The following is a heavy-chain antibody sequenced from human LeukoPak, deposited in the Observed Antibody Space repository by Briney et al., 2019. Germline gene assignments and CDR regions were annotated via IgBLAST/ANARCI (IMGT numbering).Heavy chain of an antibody. D-gene: IGHD6-19*01. J-gene: IGHJ6*02. CDR2: INWNCDNI. CDR3: AKGLWTVAGIPYYYHGMDV. V-gene: IGHV3-9*01. Sequence: GGSLRLSCAASGFTFHDYAMHWVRHAPGKGLEWVSGINWNCDNIVYADSVKGRFTISRDNAKNSLYLQMTSRRGEDTALYYCAKGLWTVAGIPYYYHGMDVWGQGTTVTVSS. CDR1: GFTFHDYA.